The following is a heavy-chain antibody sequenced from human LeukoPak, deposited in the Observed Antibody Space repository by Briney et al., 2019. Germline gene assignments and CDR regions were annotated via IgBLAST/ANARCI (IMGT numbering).Heavy chain of an antibody. CDR1: GGTFSSYA. CDR2: IIPIFGTA. Sequence: ASVKVSYKASGGTFSSYAISWVRQAPGQGLEWMGGIIPIFGTANYAQKFQGRVTITADESTSTAYMELSNLRSEDTAVYYCARTHGYSYGPGGYYYYYMDVWGKGTTVTVSS. D-gene: IGHD5-18*01. V-gene: IGHV1-69*13. CDR3: ARTHGYSYGPGGYYYYYMDV. J-gene: IGHJ6*03.